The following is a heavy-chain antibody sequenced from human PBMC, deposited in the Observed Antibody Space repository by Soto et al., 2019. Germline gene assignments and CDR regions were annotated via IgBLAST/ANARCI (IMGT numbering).Heavy chain of an antibody. Sequence: EVQLVESGGGVVQPGGSLRLSCAASGFSFRTYWMAWVRQAPGKGLEWVANINRDESEKHYVDSVKGRFTISRDNAKSSLYLQMNSLRAEDTAVYYCVSSNIVGRPGGGQGTMVTVSS. J-gene: IGHJ3*01. CDR3: VSSNIVGRPG. D-gene: IGHD6-6*01. CDR2: INRDESEK. CDR1: GFSFRTYW. V-gene: IGHV3-7*01.